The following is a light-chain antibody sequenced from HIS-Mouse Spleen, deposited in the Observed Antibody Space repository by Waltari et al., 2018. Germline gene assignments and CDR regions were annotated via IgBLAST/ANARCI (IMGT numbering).Light chain of an antibody. Sequence: EIVMTQSPATLSVSPGERATLPCRASQRVSSHLAWYQQKPGQAPSLLLYGASTRATGIPARFSGSGSGTEFTLTISSMQSEDFAVYYCQQYNNWPPWTFGQGTKVEIK. CDR2: GAS. J-gene: IGKJ1*01. V-gene: IGKV3-15*01. CDR3: QQYNNWPPWT. CDR1: QRVSSH.